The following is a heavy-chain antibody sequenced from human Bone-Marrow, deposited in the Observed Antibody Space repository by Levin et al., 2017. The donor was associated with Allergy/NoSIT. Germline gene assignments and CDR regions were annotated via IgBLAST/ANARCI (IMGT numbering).Heavy chain of an antibody. CDR3: ATEPDETVAHYYGLDV. V-gene: IGHV3-15*01. J-gene: IGHJ6*02. D-gene: IGHD1-1*01. Sequence: GESLKISCAASGFIFSDAWMTWVRQAPGKGVEWIGRIKSEINGGTADYATAVKGRFTISRDDSKNILSLEMSSLRSEDTAIYYCATEPDETVAHYYGLDVWGQGTAVTVS. CDR2: IKSEINGGTA. CDR1: GFIFSDAW.